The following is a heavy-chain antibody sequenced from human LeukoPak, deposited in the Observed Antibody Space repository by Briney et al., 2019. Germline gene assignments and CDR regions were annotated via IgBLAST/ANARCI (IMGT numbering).Heavy chain of an antibody. Sequence: PGGSLRLSCAASGFSVSSNYMHWVRQAPGEGLEWVSVIYGGGGTDYADSVKGRLTISRDTSTNTVYLQMNSLRAEDTAVYYCARSRLGYSNFDFWGQGALVTVSS. D-gene: IGHD4-11*01. V-gene: IGHV3-53*01. CDR2: IYGGGGT. CDR3: ARSRLGYSNFDF. CDR1: GFSVSSNY. J-gene: IGHJ4*02.